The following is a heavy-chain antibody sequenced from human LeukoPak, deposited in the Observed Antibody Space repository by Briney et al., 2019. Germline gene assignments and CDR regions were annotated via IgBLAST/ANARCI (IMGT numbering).Heavy chain of an antibody. Sequence: HPGGSLRLSCAASGFTFSSYAIHWVRQAPGKGLEWVAVISYDGTNKYYADSVEGRFTISRDKARNSLYLQMNTLRVEDTAVYYCARDHRYAFDNWGHGTLVTVSS. J-gene: IGHJ4*01. D-gene: IGHD5-12*01. V-gene: IGHV3-30*04. CDR3: ARDHRYAFDN. CDR2: ISYDGTNK. CDR1: GFTFSSYA.